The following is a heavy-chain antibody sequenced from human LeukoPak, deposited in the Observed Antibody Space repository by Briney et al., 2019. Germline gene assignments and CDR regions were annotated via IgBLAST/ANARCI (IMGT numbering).Heavy chain of an antibody. Sequence: GGSLRLSCSASGLTFSTCAMHWVRQAPGRGLEWLTLIRPDGGKKFYSDSVKGRFTVSRDNFKNMLHLEMNSLRSEDTAVYYCVKDDPVLHFWGQGTLVSVSS. J-gene: IGHJ4*02. CDR3: VKDDPVLHF. CDR1: GLTFSTCA. CDR2: IRPDGGKK. V-gene: IGHV3-30*02.